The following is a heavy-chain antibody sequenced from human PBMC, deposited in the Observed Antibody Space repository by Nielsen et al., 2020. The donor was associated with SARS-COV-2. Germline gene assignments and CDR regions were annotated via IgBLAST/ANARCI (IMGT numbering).Heavy chain of an antibody. D-gene: IGHD6-19*01. CDR1: GFTFSSYG. CDR3: AKDLGSGGFNWFDP. J-gene: IGHJ5*02. CDR2: ISYDGSNK. Sequence: GESLKISCAASGFTFSSYGMHWVRQAPGKGLEWVAVISYDGSNKYYADSVKDRFTISRDNSKNTLYLQMNSLRAEDTAVYYCAKDLGSGGFNWFDPWGQGTLVTVSS. V-gene: IGHV3-30*18.